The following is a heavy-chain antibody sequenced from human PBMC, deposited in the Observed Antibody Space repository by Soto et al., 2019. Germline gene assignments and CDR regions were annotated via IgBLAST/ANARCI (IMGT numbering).Heavy chain of an antibody. CDR2: VWYDGSNK. Sequence: QVQLVESGGGVVQPGRSLRLSCAATGFTFSSYGMHWVRQAPGKGLERVAVVWYDGSNKYYADSVEGQFTISGYNSKTGLYLQMNSLMAEDTAVYYCAGGDDAFDISGQGTMVTVSS. CDR1: GFTFSSYG. CDR3: AGGDDAFDI. D-gene: IGHD2-21*01. V-gene: IGHV3-33*01. J-gene: IGHJ3*02.